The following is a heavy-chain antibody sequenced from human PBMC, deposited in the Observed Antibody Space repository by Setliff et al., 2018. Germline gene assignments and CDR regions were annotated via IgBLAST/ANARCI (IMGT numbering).Heavy chain of an antibody. CDR3: AKDHPSSGWPTFDY. D-gene: IGHD6-19*01. V-gene: IGHV3-23*01. Sequence: GSLRLSCAASGFTITSRAMSWVRQAPGKGLEWVSSINNRGNKYYTDSVRGRFTVSTDTSTNTLYLQMNNLRAEDTAIYYCAKDHPSSGWPTFDYWGQGTLVTVSS. J-gene: IGHJ4*02. CDR1: GFTITSRA. CDR2: INNRGNK.